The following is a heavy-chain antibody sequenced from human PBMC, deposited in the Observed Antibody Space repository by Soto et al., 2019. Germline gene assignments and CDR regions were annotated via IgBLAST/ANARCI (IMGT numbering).Heavy chain of an antibody. J-gene: IGHJ4*02. Sequence: PSETLSLTCTVSGDSISSRSYYWGWIRQPPGKGLEWIGSIYYTGNAYYNPSLQSRVAVSVDTSKNQFSLKVTSVTATHTAVYYCARHKDTSSRYLLPDFWGQGTLVTVSS. D-gene: IGHD6-13*01. CDR1: GDSISSRSYY. CDR3: ARHKDTSSRYLLPDF. CDR2: IYYTGNA. V-gene: IGHV4-39*01.